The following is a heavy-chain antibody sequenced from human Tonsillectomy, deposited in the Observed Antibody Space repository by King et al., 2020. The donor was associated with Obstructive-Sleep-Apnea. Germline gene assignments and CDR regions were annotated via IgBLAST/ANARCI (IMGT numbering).Heavy chain of an antibody. CDR2: ISNSGSTT. J-gene: IGHJ4*02. Sequence: VQLVESGGGLVKPGGSLRLSCTASGFTFSDSYMSWIRQAPGKGLEWIAYISNSGSTTYYADSVKGRFTISRDNAKNSLYLQMNSLRVEDTAVYYCAGCSLSSGWSDYWGQGTLVTVSS. CDR3: AGCSLSSGWSDY. V-gene: IGHV3-11*01. D-gene: IGHD6-19*01. CDR1: GFTFSDSY.